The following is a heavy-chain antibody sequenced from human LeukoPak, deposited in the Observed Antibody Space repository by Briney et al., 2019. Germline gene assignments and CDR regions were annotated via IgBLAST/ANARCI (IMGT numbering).Heavy chain of an antibody. CDR2: IYTSGST. CDR1: GGSISSYY. J-gene: IGHJ6*03. CDR3: ARDNIVVVPAAISLYYYYYMDV. D-gene: IGHD2-2*01. Sequence: PSETLSLTCTVSGGSISSYYWSWIRQPAGKGLEWIGRIYTSGSTNYSPSLKSRVTMSVDTSKNQFSLKLSSVTAADTAVYYCARDNIVVVPAAISLYYYYYMDVWGKGTTVTVSS. V-gene: IGHV4-4*07.